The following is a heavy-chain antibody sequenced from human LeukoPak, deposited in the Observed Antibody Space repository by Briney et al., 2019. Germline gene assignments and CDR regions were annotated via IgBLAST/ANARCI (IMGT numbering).Heavy chain of an antibody. Sequence: GGSLRLSCTASGFTFSDCYMRWIRQAPRKGLAWVSYISNSDSLTYYAESVKGRFTISRDNANTSLYLQMNSLRAEDTAVYYCARWRGHGWRVIDYWGQGTLVTVSS. V-gene: IGHV3-11*04. CDR2: ISNSDSLT. J-gene: IGHJ4*02. D-gene: IGHD6-19*01. CDR1: GFTFSDCY. CDR3: ARWRGHGWRVIDY.